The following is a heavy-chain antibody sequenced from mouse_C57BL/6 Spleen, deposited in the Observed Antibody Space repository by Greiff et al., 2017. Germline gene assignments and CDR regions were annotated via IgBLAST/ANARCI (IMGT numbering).Heavy chain of an antibody. CDR2: ISDGGSYT. Sequence: EVQGVESGGGLVKPGGSLKLSCAASGFTFSSYAMSWVRQTPEKRLEWVATISDGGSYTYYPDNVKGRFTISRDNAKNNLYLQMSHLKSEDTAMYYCARSSNGDYWGQGTTLTVSS. D-gene: IGHD2-5*01. CDR3: ARSSNGDY. V-gene: IGHV5-4*01. CDR1: GFTFSSYA. J-gene: IGHJ2*01.